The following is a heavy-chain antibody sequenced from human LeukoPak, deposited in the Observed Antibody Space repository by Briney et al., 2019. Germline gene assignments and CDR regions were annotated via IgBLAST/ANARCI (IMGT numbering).Heavy chain of an antibody. CDR2: INPKNGGT. V-gene: IGHV1-2*02. Sequence: ASVKVSCKASGYTFPGHHIHWVRQAPGQELEWMGWINPKNGGTNYAQKFQGRVTMTRDTSINTAFMELSRLNSDDTAVYFCARDGYGGNSFDYWGQGTLVTVSS. D-gene: IGHD4-23*01. CDR1: GYTFPGHH. J-gene: IGHJ4*02. CDR3: ARDGYGGNSFDY.